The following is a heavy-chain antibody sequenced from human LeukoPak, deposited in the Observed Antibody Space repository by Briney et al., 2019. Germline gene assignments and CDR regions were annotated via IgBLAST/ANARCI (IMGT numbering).Heavy chain of an antibody. V-gene: IGHV4-61*02. CDR2: IYSSGST. J-gene: IGHJ4*02. CDR3: ARLTVTRDFDY. CDR1: GGSISSGYYY. D-gene: IGHD4-11*01. Sequence: PSETLSLTCTVSGGSISSGYYYWSWIRQPAGKGLEWIGRIYSSGSTNYNPSPKSRVTISVDTSKNQFSLKLTSVTAADTAVYYCARLTVTRDFDYWGQGTLVTVSS.